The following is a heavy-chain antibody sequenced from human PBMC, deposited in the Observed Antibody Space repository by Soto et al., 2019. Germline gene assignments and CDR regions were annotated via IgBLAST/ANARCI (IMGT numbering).Heavy chain of an antibody. D-gene: IGHD2-21*02. Sequence: EVQLLESGGGLVQPGGALRLSCSASGFTFSSCAMNWVRQAPGKGLEWVSAIDGSGGSLYYADSVKGRFTISRDNSKTTLYLTMDSLRAEDTAVYYCAKGGGDSLRYGMDVWGQGTTVTVSS. CDR1: GFTFSSCA. V-gene: IGHV3-23*01. J-gene: IGHJ6*02. CDR3: AKGGGDSLRYGMDV. CDR2: IDGSGGSL.